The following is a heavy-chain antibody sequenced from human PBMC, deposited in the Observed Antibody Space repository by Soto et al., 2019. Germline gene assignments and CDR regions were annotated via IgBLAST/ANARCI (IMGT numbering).Heavy chain of an antibody. J-gene: IGHJ3*01. CDR3: AREDSTYLKAFDA. D-gene: IGHD5-18*01. CDR1: GGSISSATYY. CDR2: IHYSGST. Sequence: SETVSLTCTVSGGSISSATYYWTWVRQHPGEGLEWIGCIHYSGSTYYNPSLKSRLTISVDTSKNQFSLKLSSVTVADTAVYFCAREDSTYLKAFDARGQGTVVTVSS. V-gene: IGHV4-31*03.